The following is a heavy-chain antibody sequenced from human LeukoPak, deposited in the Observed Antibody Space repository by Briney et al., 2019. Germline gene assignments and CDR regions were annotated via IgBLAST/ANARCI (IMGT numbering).Heavy chain of an antibody. Sequence: GGSLRLSCAASGFTFRNFWMSWVRQAPGKGLEWLANINQDGSAKYYVDSVKGRFTISRDNAKNSLYLEMNSLRGEDTAVYYCARDLPLPYCGGDCYSYWGQGTLVTVSS. J-gene: IGHJ4*02. D-gene: IGHD2-21*02. CDR2: INQDGSAK. CDR1: GFTFRNFW. V-gene: IGHV3-7*01. CDR3: ARDLPLPYCGGDCYSY.